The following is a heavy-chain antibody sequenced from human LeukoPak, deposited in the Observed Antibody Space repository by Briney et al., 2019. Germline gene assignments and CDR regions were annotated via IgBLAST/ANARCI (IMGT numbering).Heavy chain of an antibody. V-gene: IGHV3-23*01. CDR2: ISGSGGST. D-gene: IGHD3-9*01. J-gene: IGHJ4*02. CDR3: ARDDILTGYEDY. Sequence: GGSLRLSCAASGFTFRNYGMSWVRQAPGKGLEWVSAISGSGGSTYYADSVKGRFTISRDNAKNSLYLQMNSLRAEDTAVYYCARDDILTGYEDYWGQGTLVTVSS. CDR1: GFTFRNYG.